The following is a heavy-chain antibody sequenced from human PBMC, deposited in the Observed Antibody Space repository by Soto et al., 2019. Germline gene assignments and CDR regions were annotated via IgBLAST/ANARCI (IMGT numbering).Heavy chain of an antibody. D-gene: IGHD3-10*01. Sequence: EVQLVESGGGLVKPGGSLRLSCAASGFTFSSYSMNWVRQAPGKGLEWVSSISSSSSYKYYADSVKGRFTISRDNAKNSLYLQMNSLRAEDTAVYYCARALLKHYGSGRTYYFDYWGQGTLVTVSS. J-gene: IGHJ4*02. CDR2: ISSSSSYK. V-gene: IGHV3-21*01. CDR1: GFTFSSYS. CDR3: ARALLKHYGSGRTYYFDY.